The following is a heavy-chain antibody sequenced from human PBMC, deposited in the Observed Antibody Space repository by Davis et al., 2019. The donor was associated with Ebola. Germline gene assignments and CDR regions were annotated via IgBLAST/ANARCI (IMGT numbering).Heavy chain of an antibody. J-gene: IGHJ4*02. CDR2: ISFYGSK. CDR3: TRSSSGGLRGIDY. Sequence: PGGSLRLSCAASGFSPTTSIMHWVRQAPGKGLEWVVGISFYGSKYYVDSVKGRFTTSMDNFRNTLYLQRDSLRGDDTAVYYCTRSSSGGLRGIDYWGQGTLVPVSS. CDR1: GFSPTTSI. D-gene: IGHD6-13*01. V-gene: IGHV3-30-3*01.